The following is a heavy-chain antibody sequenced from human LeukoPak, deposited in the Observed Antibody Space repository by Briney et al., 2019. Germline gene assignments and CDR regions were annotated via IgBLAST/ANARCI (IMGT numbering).Heavy chain of an antibody. D-gene: IGHD2-21*01. Sequence: GGSLRLSCAASGFTFSSYDMNWVRQAPGKGLEWVSYISSGGSTIYYADSVKGRFTISRDNSKDTLYLQMNSLRAEDTAMYYCAKHKEGGLDYWGQGTLVTVSS. CDR2: ISSGGSTI. CDR3: AKHKEGGLDY. V-gene: IGHV3-48*03. J-gene: IGHJ4*02. CDR1: GFTFSSYD.